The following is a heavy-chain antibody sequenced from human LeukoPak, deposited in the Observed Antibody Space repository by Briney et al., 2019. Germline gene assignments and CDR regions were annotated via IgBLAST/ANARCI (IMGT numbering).Heavy chain of an antibody. J-gene: IGHJ4*02. CDR1: GFTFSSYA. Sequence: PGGSLRLSCAASGFTFSSYAMSWVRQAPGKGLEWVSAISGSGGSTYYADSVKGRFTISRDNSKNTLYLQMNSLRAEDTAVYYCAKDHCSGSSCCGFDYWGQGTLVTVSS. D-gene: IGHD2-15*01. CDR3: AKDHCSGSSCCGFDY. CDR2: ISGSGGST. V-gene: IGHV3-23*01.